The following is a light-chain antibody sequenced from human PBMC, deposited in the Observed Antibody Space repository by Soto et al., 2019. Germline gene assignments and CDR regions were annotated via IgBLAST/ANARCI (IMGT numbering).Light chain of an antibody. CDR2: EDT. V-gene: IGLV2-23*01. CDR3: CSYADTFWV. Sequence: QSVLTQPASVSGSPGQSITISCTGTSSDVGGYKHVSWYQQYPGKAPKLIIYEDTKRPSGVSNRFSGSKSGNTASLTISGLQAEDEADYHCCSYADTFWVFGGGTKLTVL. CDR1: SSDVGGYKH. J-gene: IGLJ3*02.